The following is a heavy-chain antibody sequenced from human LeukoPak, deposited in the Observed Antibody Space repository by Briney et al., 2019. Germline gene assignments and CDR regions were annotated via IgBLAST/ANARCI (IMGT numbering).Heavy chain of an antibody. J-gene: IGHJ4*02. V-gene: IGHV4-34*01. CDR2: INHSGST. D-gene: IGHD3-22*01. CDR3: ARGPRNYYDSSGSMTD. CDR1: GGSFSGYY. Sequence: SETLSLTCAAYGGSFSGYYWSWIRQPPGKGLEWIGEINHSGSTNYNPSLKSRVTISVDTSKNQFSLKLSSVTAADTAVYYCARGPRNYYDSSGSMTDWGQGTLVTVSS.